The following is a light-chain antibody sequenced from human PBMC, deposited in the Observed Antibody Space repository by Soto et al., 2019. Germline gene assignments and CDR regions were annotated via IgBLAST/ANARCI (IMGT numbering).Light chain of an antibody. CDR1: QTISTL. CDR2: KAS. CDR3: QQYSNYPWT. Sequence: DIPMTQSPSTLSASVGDRVTITCRASQTISTLVAWYQQRPGKAPNLLIYKASSLESGVPSRFSGSGSGTEFTLTISSLQPDDFATYVCQQYSNYPWTFGQGTKVEVK. J-gene: IGKJ1*01. V-gene: IGKV1-5*03.